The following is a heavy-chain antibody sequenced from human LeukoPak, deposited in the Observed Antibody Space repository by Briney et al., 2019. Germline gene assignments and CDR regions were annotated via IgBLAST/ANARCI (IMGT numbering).Heavy chain of an antibody. J-gene: IGHJ4*02. CDR3: SRGHSDGRGYHSDY. D-gene: IGHD3-22*01. CDR1: GFAFSTYA. Sequence: GGSLRLSCVASGFAFSTYAMHWVRQAPGKGLEYVSGINSDGSSTYYANSVKGRFTISRDNSRNTLYLQMGSLRAEDLALYYCSRGHSDGRGYHSDYWGQGTLVTVSS. CDR2: INSDGSST. V-gene: IGHV3-64*01.